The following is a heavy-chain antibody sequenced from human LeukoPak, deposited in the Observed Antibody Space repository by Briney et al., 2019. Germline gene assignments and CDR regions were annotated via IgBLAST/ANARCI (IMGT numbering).Heavy chain of an antibody. D-gene: IGHD4-11*01. CDR2: IWYDGSNK. V-gene: IGHV3-33*08. J-gene: IGHJ3*02. CDR3: VRDGGDYSNGAFDI. Sequence: GGSLRLSCVASGFTLSSHVMHWVRQAPGKGLEWVSLIWYDGSNKYCTDSVKGRFSISRDNSKNTLYLQMNSLRAEDTAVYYCVRDGGDYSNGAFDIWGQGTMVTVSS. CDR1: GFTLSSHV.